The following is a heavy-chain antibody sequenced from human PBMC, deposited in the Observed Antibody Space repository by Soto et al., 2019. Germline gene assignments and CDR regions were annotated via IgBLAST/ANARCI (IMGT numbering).Heavy chain of an antibody. CDR2: IIPIFGTA. CDR1: GGTFSSYA. V-gene: IGHV1-69*06. D-gene: IGHD6-13*01. CDR3: ARANLAARGWFDP. Sequence: SVKVSCKASGGTFSSYAISWVRQAPGQGLEWMGGIIPIFGTANYAQKFQGRVTITADKSTSTAYMELSSLRSEDTAAYYCARANLAARGWFDPWGQGTLVTVS. J-gene: IGHJ5*02.